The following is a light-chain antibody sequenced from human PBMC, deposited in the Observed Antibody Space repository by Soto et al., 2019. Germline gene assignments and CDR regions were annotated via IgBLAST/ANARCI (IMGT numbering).Light chain of an antibody. CDR3: QQYDDLPLT. Sequence: DIQMTQSPSSLSASVGDRVTISCRASQTISRYLNWYQQRPGKAPNLLIYSASSLQSGVPSRFSGSGSGTDFTFTINSLQPEDIATYYCQQYDDLPLTFGQGTRLEIK. CDR2: SAS. J-gene: IGKJ5*01. CDR1: QTISRY. V-gene: IGKV1-33*01.